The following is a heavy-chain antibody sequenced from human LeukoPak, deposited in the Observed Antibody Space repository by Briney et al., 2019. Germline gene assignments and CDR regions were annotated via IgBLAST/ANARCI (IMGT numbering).Heavy chain of an antibody. CDR1: GGSISSDY. J-gene: IGHJ4*02. CDR3: AKGAGWYHY. CDR2: INYSRST. Sequence: TLSLTCTVSGGSISSDYWSWLRQPPGKGLEWIGYINYSRSTNYNPPLKSRVTISIDTSNNQFSLKLNSVTAADTAVYYCAKGAGWYHYWGQGTLVTVSS. D-gene: IGHD6-19*01. V-gene: IGHV4-59*01.